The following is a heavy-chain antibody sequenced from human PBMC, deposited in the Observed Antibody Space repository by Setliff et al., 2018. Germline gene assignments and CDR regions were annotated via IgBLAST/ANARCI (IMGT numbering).Heavy chain of an antibody. CDR2: MNPNSGNT. D-gene: IGHD1-26*01. Sequence: GASVKVSCKASGYTFTSYDINWVRQATGQGLEWMGWMNPNSGNTSYAQKFQGRVTITRNTSISTAYMELSSLRSEDTAVYYCARVKVIVGATPRTYYMDVWGKGTTVTVSS. CDR3: ARVKVIVGATPRTYYMDV. CDR1: GYTFTSYD. J-gene: IGHJ6*03. V-gene: IGHV1-8*03.